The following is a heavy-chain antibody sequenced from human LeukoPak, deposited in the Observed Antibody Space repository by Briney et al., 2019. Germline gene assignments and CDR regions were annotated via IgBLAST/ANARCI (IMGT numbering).Heavy chain of an antibody. Sequence: SETLSLTCTVSGGSFSGYYWNWIRQPPGKGLEWIGEINHSGSTNYNSSLKSRVTISVDTSKNQFSLKLSSVTAADTAVYYCARSRGYYYRYYYYYMDVWGKGTTVTVSS. D-gene: IGHD3-22*01. J-gene: IGHJ6*03. CDR3: ARSRGYYYRYYYYYMDV. V-gene: IGHV4-34*01. CDR2: INHSGST. CDR1: GGSFSGYY.